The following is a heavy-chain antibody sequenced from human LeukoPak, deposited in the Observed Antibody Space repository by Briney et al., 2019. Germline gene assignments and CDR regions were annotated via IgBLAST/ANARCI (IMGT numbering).Heavy chain of an antibody. V-gene: IGHV4-59*01. Sequence: PSETLSLTCTVSGGSISSYYWSWIRQPPGKELEWIGYIYYSGSTNYNPSLKSRVTISVDTSKNQFSLKLSSVTAADTAVYYCARVRSSWRYFDYWGQGTLVTVSS. CDR3: ARVRSSWRYFDY. D-gene: IGHD6-13*01. CDR2: IYYSGST. J-gene: IGHJ4*02. CDR1: GGSISSYY.